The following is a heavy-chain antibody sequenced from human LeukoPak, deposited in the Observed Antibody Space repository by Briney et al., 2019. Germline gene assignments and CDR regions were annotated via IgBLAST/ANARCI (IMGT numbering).Heavy chain of an antibody. D-gene: IGHD4-23*01. CDR1: GGSISSYY. Sequence: SETLSLTCTVSGGSISSYYWSWIRQPPGKGLEWIGYIFYNGSTNYNPSLKSRVTISVDTSKNQFSLKLSSVTAADTAVYYCARGASLTTAVTRGNYMDVWGKGTTVTVSS. J-gene: IGHJ6*03. CDR3: ARGASLTTAVTRGNYMDV. V-gene: IGHV4-59*01. CDR2: IFYNGST.